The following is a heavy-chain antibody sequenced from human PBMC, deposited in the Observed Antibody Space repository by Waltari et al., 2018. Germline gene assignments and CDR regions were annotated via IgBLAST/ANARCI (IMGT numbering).Heavy chain of an antibody. V-gene: IGHV4-34*01. Sequence: QVQLQQWGAGLLKPSETLSLTCAVYGGSFSGYYWSWFRQPPGKGLEWIGEINQSVSANYNPSLKSRVTISVDTSKNQVSLKVSSVTAADTGVYDCARGNYDKKYYYYMDVWGKGTTVTIS. CDR3: ARGNYDKKYYYYMDV. CDR1: GGSFSGYY. D-gene: IGHD3-16*01. J-gene: IGHJ6*03. CDR2: INQSVSA.